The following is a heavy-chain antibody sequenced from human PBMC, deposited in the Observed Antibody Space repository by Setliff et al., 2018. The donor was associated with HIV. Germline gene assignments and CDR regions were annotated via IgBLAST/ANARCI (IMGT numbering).Heavy chain of an antibody. CDR2: IYYSGST. CDR1: AGSIRSSTYY. V-gene: IGHV4-39*01. J-gene: IGHJ4*02. D-gene: IGHD6-19*01. CDR3: IIAYSSGWLAPMGFDS. Sequence: SETLSLTCPVSAGSIRSSTYYWAWIRQPPGKGLEWIGTIYYSGSTYYNPSLKSRAAISVDMSKNQFSLRLSSVTAADTAVYYCIIAYSSGWLAPMGFDSWGQGTLVTVSS.